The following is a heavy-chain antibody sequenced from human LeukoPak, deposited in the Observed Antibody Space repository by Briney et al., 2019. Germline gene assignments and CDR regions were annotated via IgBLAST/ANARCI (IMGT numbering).Heavy chain of an antibody. D-gene: IGHD5-12*01. J-gene: IGHJ4*02. CDR3: AKASETMATIDY. V-gene: IGHV3-23*01. Sequence: PGGSLRLSCAASGFTFSSYAMSWVRQAPGKGLEWVSGISGGGGSTYYADSVKGRFTSSRDNSRNTLYLQMNSLRAEDTAVYYCAKASETMATIDYWGQGTLVTVSS. CDR2: ISGGGGST. CDR1: GFTFSSYA.